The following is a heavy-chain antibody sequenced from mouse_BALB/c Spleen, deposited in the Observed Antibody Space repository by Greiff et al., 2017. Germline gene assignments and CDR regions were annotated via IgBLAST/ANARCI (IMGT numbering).Heavy chain of an antibody. D-gene: IGHD2-1*01. J-gene: IGHJ4*01. CDR1: GFTFSNYY. CDR3: ARGGNYVNYAMDY. CDR2: ISDGGSYT. Sequence: DVMLVESGGGLVKPGGSLKLSCAASGFTFSNYYMYWVRQTPEKRLEWVATISDGGSYTYYPDSVKGRFTISRDNAKNNLYLQMSSLKSEDTAMYDCARGGNYVNYAMDYWGQGTSVTVSS. V-gene: IGHV5-4*02.